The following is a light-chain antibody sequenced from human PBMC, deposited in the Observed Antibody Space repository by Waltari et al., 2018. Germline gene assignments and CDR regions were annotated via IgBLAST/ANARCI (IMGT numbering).Light chain of an antibody. CDR1: QSVSSK. CDR2: GAS. V-gene: IGKV3-15*01. Sequence: ELVMTQSPDTLSVSPGERATLSCRASQSVSSKLAWYQQKPGQAPRLLIYGASTRATGIPARFSGSGSGTEFTLTISSMQSEDFAVYYCQQYNNWPPVTFGGGTKVEIK. J-gene: IGKJ4*01. CDR3: QQYNNWPPVT.